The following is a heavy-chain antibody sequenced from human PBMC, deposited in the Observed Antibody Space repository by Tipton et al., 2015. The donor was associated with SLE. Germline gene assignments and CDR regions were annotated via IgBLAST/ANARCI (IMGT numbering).Heavy chain of an antibody. J-gene: IGHJ4*02. CDR2: IKEDGSEK. D-gene: IGHD3-9*01. CDR3: AREAILDYFDY. CDR1: GFTFSQYW. Sequence: SLRLSCAASGFTFSQYWMTWVRQAPGKGLEWLAIIKEDGSEKYFVDSVKGRFTISRDNAKNSLYLQMNSLRAEDTAVYYCAREAILDYFDYWGQGTLVTVSS. V-gene: IGHV3-7*01.